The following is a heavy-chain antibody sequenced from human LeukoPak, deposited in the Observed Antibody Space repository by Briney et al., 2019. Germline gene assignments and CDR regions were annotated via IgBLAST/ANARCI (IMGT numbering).Heavy chain of an antibody. CDR3: GKNRYSGSLSPFDI. CDR1: GFTFSSYS. J-gene: IGHJ3*02. CDR2: ISGGGGNT. Sequence: GGSLRLSCAASGFTFSSYSMSWVRQAPGKGLEWVSAISGGGGNTYYADSVKGRFTISRDNSKNTLYLQMNSLRAEDTAVYYCGKNRYSGSLSPFDIWGQGTMVTVSS. D-gene: IGHD1-26*01. V-gene: IGHV3-23*01.